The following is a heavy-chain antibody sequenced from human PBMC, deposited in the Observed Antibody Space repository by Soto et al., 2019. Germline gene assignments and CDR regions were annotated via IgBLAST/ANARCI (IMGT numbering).Heavy chain of an antibody. CDR2: IYSGGST. Sequence: EVQLVESGGGLVQPGGSLRLSCAASGFTVSSNYMSWVRQAPGKGLEWVSVIYSGGSTYYADSVKGRFTISRDNSKNTLSRQMNGPGPEDTAVYYCARGKPRARYYYDRSGYQPPFDYWGQGTLVTVSS. V-gene: IGHV3-66*01. D-gene: IGHD3-22*01. J-gene: IGHJ4*02. CDR3: ARGKPRARYYYDRSGYQPPFDY. CDR1: GFTVSSNY.